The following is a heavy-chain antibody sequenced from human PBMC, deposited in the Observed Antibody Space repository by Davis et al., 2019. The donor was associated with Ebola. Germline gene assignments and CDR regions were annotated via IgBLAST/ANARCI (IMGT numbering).Heavy chain of an antibody. Sequence: GGSLRLSCAASGFTFSSYAMHWVRQAPGKGLEWVAVISYDGSNKYYADSVKGRFTISRDNSKNTLYLQMNRLRPEDTAVYYCAKGGLPAAQWDQYNYFDPWGQGTLVSVSS. J-gene: IGHJ5*02. CDR3: AKGGLPAAQWDQYNYFDP. CDR2: ISYDGSNK. D-gene: IGHD1-26*01. CDR1: GFTFSSYA. V-gene: IGHV3-30*04.